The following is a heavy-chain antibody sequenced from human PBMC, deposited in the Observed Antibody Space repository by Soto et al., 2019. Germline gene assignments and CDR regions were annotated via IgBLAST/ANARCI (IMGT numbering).Heavy chain of an antibody. CDR3: ARVAISWYYYYYMDV. CDR1: GFTFSSYA. CDR2: ISSNGGST. J-gene: IGHJ6*03. Sequence: EVQLVESGGGLVQPGGSLRLSCAASGFTFSSYAMHWVRQAPGKGLEYVSAISSNGGSTYYANSVKGRFTISRDNSKNTLYLQMGSLRAEDMAVYYCARVAISWYYYYYMDVWGKGTTVTVSS. V-gene: IGHV3-64*01. D-gene: IGHD2-2*02.